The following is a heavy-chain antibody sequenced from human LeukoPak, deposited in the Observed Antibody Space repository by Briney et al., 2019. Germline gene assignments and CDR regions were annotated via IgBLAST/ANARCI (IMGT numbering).Heavy chain of an antibody. CDR1: GGSISSSSYY. D-gene: IGHD4-17*01. V-gene: IGHV4-39*01. J-gene: IGHJ4*02. CDR2: IYYSGST. Sequence: SETLSLTCTVSGGSISSSSYYWGWIRQPPGKGLEWIGSIYYSGSTYYNPSLKSRVTISVDTSKNQFSLKLSSVTAADTAVHYCARWERGTVKGFDYWGQGTLVTVSS. CDR3: ARWERGTVKGFDY.